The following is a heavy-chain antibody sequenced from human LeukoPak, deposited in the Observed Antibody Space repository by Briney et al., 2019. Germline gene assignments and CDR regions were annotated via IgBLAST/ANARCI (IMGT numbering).Heavy chain of an antibody. V-gene: IGHV1-8*01. CDR2: MNPISGNT. CDR3: ARDVGLWGSYRYTPGY. D-gene: IGHD3-16*02. CDR1: GYTFTNYD. Sequence: ASVKVSCKASGYTFTNYDINWVRQATGQGLEWMGWMNPISGNTGYAQRFQGRVTMTRDTSITTAYMELSSLRSEDSAVYYCARDVGLWGSYRYTPGYWGQGTLVTVSS. J-gene: IGHJ4*02.